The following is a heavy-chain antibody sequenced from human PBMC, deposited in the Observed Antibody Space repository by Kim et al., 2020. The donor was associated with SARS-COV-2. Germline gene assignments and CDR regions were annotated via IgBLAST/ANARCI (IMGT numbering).Heavy chain of an antibody. CDR1: GFTFSSYG. CDR3: AKQYNDFWSGSGMSDAFDI. V-gene: IGHV3-30*18. J-gene: IGHJ3*02. Sequence: GGSLRLSCAASGFTFSSYGMHWVRQAPGKGLEWVAVISYDGSNKYYADSVKGRFTISRDNSKNTLYLQMNSLRAEDTAVYYCAKQYNDFWSGSGMSDAFDIWGQGTMVTVSS. D-gene: IGHD3-3*01. CDR2: ISYDGSNK.